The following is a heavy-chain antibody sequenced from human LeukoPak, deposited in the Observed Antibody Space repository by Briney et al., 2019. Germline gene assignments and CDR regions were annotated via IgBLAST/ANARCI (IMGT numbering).Heavy chain of an antibody. CDR3: ARDSGYAYFDY. J-gene: IGHJ4*02. D-gene: IGHD5-12*01. V-gene: IGHV4-61*02. CDR2: IYTSGST. CDR1: GGSISSGSYY. Sequence: PSETLSLTCTVSGGSISSGSYYWSWIRQPAGKGLEWIGRIYTSGSTNYNPSLKSRVTISVDTSKNQFSLKLSSVTAADTAVYYCARDSGYAYFDYWGQGTLVTVSS.